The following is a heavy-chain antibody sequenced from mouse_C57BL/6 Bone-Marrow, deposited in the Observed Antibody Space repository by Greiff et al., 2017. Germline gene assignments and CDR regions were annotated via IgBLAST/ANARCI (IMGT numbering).Heavy chain of an antibody. CDR2: ISSGSSTI. V-gene: IGHV5-17*01. CDR1: GFTFSDYG. CDR3: ATDYGSNYFDY. D-gene: IGHD1-1*01. Sequence: EVKLVESGGGLVKPGGSLKLSCAASGFTFSDYGMHWVRQAPEKGLEWVAYISSGSSTIYYADTVKGRFTISRDNAKNTLFLQMTSLRSEDTAMYYCATDYGSNYFDYWAKAPLSQSPQ. J-gene: IGHJ2*01.